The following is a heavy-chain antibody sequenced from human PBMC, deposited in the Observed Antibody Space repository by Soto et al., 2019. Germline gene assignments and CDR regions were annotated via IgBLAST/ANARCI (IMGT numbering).Heavy chain of an antibody. CDR2: IYYSGST. CDR1: GGSISSYY. CDR3: ARARAKGGNSSGSIYYYYYMDV. Sequence: AESLSLTCTVSGGSISSYYWSWIRQPPEKGQEKIGYIYYSGSTNYNPSLKSRVTISVDTSKNQFSLKLSSVTAADTAVYYCARARAKGGNSSGSIYYYYYMDVWGKGTTVTSP. D-gene: IGHD6-19*01. J-gene: IGHJ6*03. V-gene: IGHV4-59*01.